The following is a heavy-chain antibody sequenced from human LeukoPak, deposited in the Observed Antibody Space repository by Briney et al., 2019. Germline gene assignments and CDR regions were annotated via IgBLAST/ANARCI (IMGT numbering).Heavy chain of an antibody. CDR1: GYTFTGYY. CDR2: INPNSGGT. V-gene: IGHV1-2*02. D-gene: IGHD3-3*01. CDR3: ARALYDARGGFDY. Sequence: ASVKVSCKASGYTFTGYYMHWVRQAPGQGLEWMGWINPNSGGTNYAQKLQGRVTMTRDTSISTAYMELSRLRSDDTAVYYCARALYDARGGFDYWGQGTLVTVSS. J-gene: IGHJ4*02.